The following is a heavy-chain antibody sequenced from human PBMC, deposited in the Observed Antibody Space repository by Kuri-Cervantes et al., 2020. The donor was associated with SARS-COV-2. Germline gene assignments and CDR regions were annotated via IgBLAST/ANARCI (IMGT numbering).Heavy chain of an antibody. D-gene: IGHD3-3*01. CDR1: GYIFSSYW. CDR3: ARLLFWSGFVDS. J-gene: IGHJ4*02. CDR2: IYPADSET. Sequence: GASLKISCQGSGYIFSSYWIGWVRQLPGKGLEWRGIIYPADSETRYSPSFQGQVTISADKSTTTAYLQWSSLKATDTAMYYCARLLFWSGFVDSWGQGTLVTVSS. V-gene: IGHV5-51*01.